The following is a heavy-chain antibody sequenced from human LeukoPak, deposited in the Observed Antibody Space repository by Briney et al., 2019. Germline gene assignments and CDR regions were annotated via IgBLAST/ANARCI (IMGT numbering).Heavy chain of an antibody. Sequence: GGSLRLSCAASGFTLSSPTMNWVRQAPGKWLEWVSSISSRNFVYYADSVKGRFTISRDNAKSSLYLQMNSLRDDDTAVYYCVRIPNSANFPNWFDPWGQGTLVTVSS. CDR3: VRIPNSANFPNWFDP. CDR2: ISSRNFV. CDR1: GFTLSSPT. D-gene: IGHD2/OR15-2a*01. V-gene: IGHV3-21*01. J-gene: IGHJ5*02.